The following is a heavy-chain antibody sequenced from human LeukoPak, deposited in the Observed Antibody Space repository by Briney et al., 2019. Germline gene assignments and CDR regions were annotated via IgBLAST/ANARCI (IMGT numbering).Heavy chain of an antibody. CDR1: GFTFWNYH. Sequence: GGSLRLSCVASGFTFWNYHMSWVRQAPGKGLQWVSGISASGGSTYSADAVKRRFTISRDHSKNTLFLQINSLTVEDTAGYYCAREIHKAATVTAGFDILGQGTMVTVSS. J-gene: IGHJ3*02. CDR3: AREIHKAATVTAGFDI. V-gene: IGHV3-23*01. D-gene: IGHD5-18*01. CDR2: ISASGGST.